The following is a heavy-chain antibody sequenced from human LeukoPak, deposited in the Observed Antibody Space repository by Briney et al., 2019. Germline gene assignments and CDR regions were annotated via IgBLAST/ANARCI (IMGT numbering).Heavy chain of an antibody. Sequence: GGSLRLSCAASGFTFSSYGMHWVRQAPGKGLEWVANIKQDGSEKYYVDSVKGRFTISRDNAKNSLYLQMNSLRAEDTAVYYCARWDKKIFGVVKVFDYWGQGTLVTVSS. V-gene: IGHV3-7*01. CDR1: GFTFSSYG. CDR3: ARWDKKIFGVVKVFDY. CDR2: IKQDGSEK. J-gene: IGHJ4*02. D-gene: IGHD3-3*01.